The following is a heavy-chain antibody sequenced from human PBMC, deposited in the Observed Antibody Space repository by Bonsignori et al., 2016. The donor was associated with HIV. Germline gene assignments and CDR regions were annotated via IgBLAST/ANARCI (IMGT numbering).Heavy chain of an antibody. J-gene: IGHJ6*03. CDR2: IYTSGST. CDR3: ARVSYNWNYKLRNYYYMDV. D-gene: IGHD1-7*01. CDR1: GGSISSGSYY. Sequence: SETLSLTCTVSGGSISSGSYYWSWIRQPAGKGLEWIGRIYTSGSTNYNPSLKSRVTISVDTSKNQFSLKLSSVTAADTAVYYCARVSYNWNYKLRNYYYMDVWGKGTTVTVSS. V-gene: IGHV4-61*02.